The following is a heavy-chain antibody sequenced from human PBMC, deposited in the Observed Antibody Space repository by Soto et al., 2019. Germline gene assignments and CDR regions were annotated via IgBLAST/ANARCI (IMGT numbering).Heavy chain of an antibody. CDR1: GGSFSGYY. J-gene: IGHJ3*02. CDR3: AQYYYDSSGYPTDHDAFDI. V-gene: IGHV4-34*01. Sequence: PSETLSLTCAVYGGSFSGYYWSWIRQPPGKGLEWIGEINHSRSTNYNPSLKSRVTISVDTSKNQFSLKLSSVTAADTAVYYCAQYYYDSSGYPTDHDAFDIWGQGTMVTVSS. CDR2: INHSRST. D-gene: IGHD3-22*01.